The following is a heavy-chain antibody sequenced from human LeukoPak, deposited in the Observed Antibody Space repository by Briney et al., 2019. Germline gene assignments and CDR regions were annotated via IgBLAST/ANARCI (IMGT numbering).Heavy chain of an antibody. V-gene: IGHV3-7*01. Sequence: GGSLRLSCAASGFTFSSCWMTWVRQAPGKGLEWVANINQDGSQKYYVDSVKGRFTISRDNANNSLYLQMNSLRAEDTAVYYCARSLDYWGQGTLVTVSS. J-gene: IGHJ4*02. CDR1: GFTFSSCW. CDR3: ARSLDY. CDR2: INQDGSQK.